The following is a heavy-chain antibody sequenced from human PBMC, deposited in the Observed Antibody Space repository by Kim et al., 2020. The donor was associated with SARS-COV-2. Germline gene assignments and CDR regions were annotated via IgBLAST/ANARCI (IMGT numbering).Heavy chain of an antibody. CDR1: GGSFSGYY. CDR3: ARGVEEDYYYGMDV. CDR2: INHSGST. V-gene: IGHV4-34*01. J-gene: IGHJ6*02. Sequence: SETLSLTCAVYGGSFSGYYWSWIRQPPGKGLEWIGEINHSGSTNYNPSLKSRVTISVDTSKNQFSLKLSSVTAADTAVYYCARGVEEDYYYGMDVWGQGTTVTVSS.